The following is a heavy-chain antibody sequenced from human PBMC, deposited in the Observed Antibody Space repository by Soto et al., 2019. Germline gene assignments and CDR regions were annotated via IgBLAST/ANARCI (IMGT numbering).Heavy chain of an antibody. D-gene: IGHD3-3*01. J-gene: IGHJ6*02. CDR1: GYSFTSYL. CDR3: ARHAYDFWSGHPNPRYYYGMDV. Sequence: PGESLKISCKGSGYSFTSYLIGWVRQMPGKGLEWMGIIYPGDSDTRYSPSFQGQVTISVDKSISTAYLQWSSLKATDTAMYYCARHAYDFWSGHPNPRYYYGMDVWGQGTTVTVSS. V-gene: IGHV5-51*01. CDR2: IYPGDSDT.